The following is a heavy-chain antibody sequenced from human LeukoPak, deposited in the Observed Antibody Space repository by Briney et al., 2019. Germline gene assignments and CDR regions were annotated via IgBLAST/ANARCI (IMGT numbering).Heavy chain of an antibody. CDR2: IYYGGST. V-gene: IGHV4-59*01. J-gene: IGHJ4*02. CDR3: AATAEYYDSSGYYNY. CDR1: GGSISSYY. Sequence: SETLSLTCTVSGGSISSYYWSWIRQPPGKGLEWIGYIYYGGSTNYNPSLKSRVTISVDTSKNQFSLKLSSVTAADTAVYYCAATAEYYDSSGYYNYWGQGTLVTVSS. D-gene: IGHD3-22*01.